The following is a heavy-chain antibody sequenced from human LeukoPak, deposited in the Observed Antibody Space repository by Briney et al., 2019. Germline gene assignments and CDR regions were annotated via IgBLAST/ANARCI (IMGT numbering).Heavy chain of an antibody. J-gene: IGHJ4*02. V-gene: IGHV3-20*04. D-gene: IGHD3-10*01. Sequence: GGSRRLSCAASGFTFDDYGMSWVRQVPGKGLEWVSGINWNGGSTGYADSVKGRFTISRDNAKNSLYLQMNSLRAEDTAVYYCAKAPYYSGSDDYWGQGTLVTVSS. CDR3: AKAPYYSGSDDY. CDR2: INWNGGST. CDR1: GFTFDDYG.